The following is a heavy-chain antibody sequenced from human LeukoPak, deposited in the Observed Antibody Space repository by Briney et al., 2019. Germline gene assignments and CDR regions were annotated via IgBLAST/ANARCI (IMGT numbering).Heavy chain of an antibody. V-gene: IGHV4-59*08. Sequence: SETLSLTCSVSGGSIISYYWSWIRQPPGKGLEWIGYIYYSGSTNYNPSLKSRVTISVDTSKNQFSLKLSSVTAADTAVYYCARYYYDSSGYMICDYWGQGTLVTVSS. CDR2: IYYSGST. CDR1: GGSIISYY. CDR3: ARYYYDSSGYMICDY. J-gene: IGHJ4*02. D-gene: IGHD3-22*01.